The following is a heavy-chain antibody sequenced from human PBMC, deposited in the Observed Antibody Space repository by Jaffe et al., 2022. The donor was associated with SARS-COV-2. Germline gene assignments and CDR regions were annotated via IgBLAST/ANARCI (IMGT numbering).Heavy chain of an antibody. CDR3: ARGSSGWPDAFDI. CDR1: GFSINSGYY. D-gene: IGHD6-19*01. Sequence: QVQLQESGPGLVKPSETLSLTCTVSGFSINSGYYWGWIRQPPGKGLEWIGSIYHSGSTYYNPSLKSRVTISVDTSKNQFSLKLSSVTAADTAVYYCARGSSGWPDAFDIWGQGTMVTVSS. V-gene: IGHV4-38-2*02. CDR2: IYHSGST. J-gene: IGHJ3*02.